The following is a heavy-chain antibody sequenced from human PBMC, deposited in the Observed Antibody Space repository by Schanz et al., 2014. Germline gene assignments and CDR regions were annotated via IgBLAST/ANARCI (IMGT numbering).Heavy chain of an antibody. CDR3: AKDEGYNYGYIFDY. Sequence: EVQLVESGGGLVQPGGSLRLSCAASGFPYSRYWMQWVRQAPGKGLVWVSGINSDGSRTTYADSVKGRFTISRDNSRETMFLQMNTLRPDDTAVYYCAKDEGYNYGYIFDYWGQGTLVTVSS. CDR1: GFPYSRYW. J-gene: IGHJ4*02. CDR2: INSDGSRT. D-gene: IGHD5-18*01. V-gene: IGHV3-74*01.